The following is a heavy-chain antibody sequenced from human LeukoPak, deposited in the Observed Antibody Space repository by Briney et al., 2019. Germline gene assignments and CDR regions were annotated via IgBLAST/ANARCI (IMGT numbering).Heavy chain of an antibody. CDR2: IYTSGST. Sequence: PSETLSLTCTVSGGSISSGSYYWSWIRQPAGKGLEWIGRIYTSGSTNYNPSPKSRVTISVDTSKNQFSLKLSSVTAADTAVYYCARFGGYNFDYWGQGTLVTVSS. J-gene: IGHJ4*02. CDR1: GGSISSGSYY. V-gene: IGHV4-61*02. CDR3: ARFGGYNFDY. D-gene: IGHD6-25*01.